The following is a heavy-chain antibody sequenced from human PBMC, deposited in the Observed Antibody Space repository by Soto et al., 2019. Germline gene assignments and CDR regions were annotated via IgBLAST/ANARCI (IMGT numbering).Heavy chain of an antibody. V-gene: IGHV1-18*04. CDR1: GYTFANYD. Sequence: QVQLVQSAAEVKKTGASVKVSCKASGYTFANYDISWVRQAPGQGLEWMGWISTKSGNTEYAQNVQGRVTLTADSSTTTVHMELRSLRSDDTAVYYCARSYFDSWTEYSNPVKYWGQGTLVAVSS. J-gene: IGHJ4*02. D-gene: IGHD3-3*01. CDR3: ARSYFDSWTEYSNPVKY. CDR2: ISTKSGNT.